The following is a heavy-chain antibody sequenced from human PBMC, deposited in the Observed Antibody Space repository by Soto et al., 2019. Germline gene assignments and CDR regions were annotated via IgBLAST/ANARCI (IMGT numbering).Heavy chain of an antibody. CDR2: ISSSSSTI. D-gene: IGHD5-12*01. Sequence: PGGSLRLSCGASGFTFSSYSMNWVRQAPGKGLEWISYISSSSSTIFYADSVKGRFTISRDNGKNSLYLQMNNLRDEDTAVYFCAREGRYSGSDYFDYWGQGTLVTVSS. V-gene: IGHV3-48*02. CDR1: GFTFSSYS. J-gene: IGHJ4*02. CDR3: AREGRYSGSDYFDY.